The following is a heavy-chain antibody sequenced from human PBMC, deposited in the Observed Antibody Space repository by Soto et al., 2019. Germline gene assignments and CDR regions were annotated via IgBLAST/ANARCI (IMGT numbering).Heavy chain of an antibody. CDR3: ARPAGGFLEAQFHY. V-gene: IGHV3-21*01. CDR2: ISSSSSYI. Sequence: PGGSLRLSCEASGFTFSSFTMNWVRQAPGKGLEWVSLISSSSSYIYYADSVKGRFTISRDNAKNSLYLQMNSLRAEDTAVYYCARPAGGFLEAQFHYWGQGTLVTVSS. J-gene: IGHJ4*02. D-gene: IGHD3-3*01. CDR1: GFTFSSFT.